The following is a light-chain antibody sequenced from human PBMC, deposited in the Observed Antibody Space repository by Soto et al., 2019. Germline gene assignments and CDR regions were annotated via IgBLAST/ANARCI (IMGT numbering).Light chain of an antibody. CDR3: QKYNGAPPET. CDR2: AAS. J-gene: IGKJ3*01. V-gene: IGKV1-27*01. CDR1: QDISNY. Sequence: DIQMTQSPSSLSATVGDRVTITCRASQDISNYLAWHQQKPGKVPKLLIYAASTLQPGVPSRFSGSGSGTDFTLTISSLQPEVVATYYCQKYNGAPPETFGPGTKVDIK.